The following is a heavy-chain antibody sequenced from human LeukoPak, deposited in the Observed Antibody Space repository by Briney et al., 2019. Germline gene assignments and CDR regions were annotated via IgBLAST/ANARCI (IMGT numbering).Heavy chain of an antibody. V-gene: IGHV3-74*01. J-gene: IGHJ4*02. CDR3: ARGSGSTVMDY. CDR1: GFTFSSYW. Sequence: GGSLRLSCAGSGFTFSSYWMHWVRQVPGEGLVWVSRINSDGGATSYAGSVRGRFTISRDNAKDTPHLQMSSLRPEDTAVYYCARGSGSTVMDYWGQGTLVTVSS. CDR2: INSDGGAT. D-gene: IGHD5-18*01.